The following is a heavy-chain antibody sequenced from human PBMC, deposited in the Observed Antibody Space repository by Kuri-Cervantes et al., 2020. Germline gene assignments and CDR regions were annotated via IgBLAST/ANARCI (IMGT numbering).Heavy chain of an antibody. V-gene: IGHV3-21*01. Sequence: GGSLRLSCAASGFTFSSYSMNWVRQAPGKGLEWVSSISSSSSYIYYADSVKGRFTISRDNSKNTLYLQMNSLRAEDTAVYYCARGVNVVVTAPVVDYWGQGTLVTVSS. D-gene: IGHD2-21*02. CDR2: ISSSSSYI. CDR3: ARGVNVVVTAPVVDY. CDR1: GFTFSSYS. J-gene: IGHJ4*02.